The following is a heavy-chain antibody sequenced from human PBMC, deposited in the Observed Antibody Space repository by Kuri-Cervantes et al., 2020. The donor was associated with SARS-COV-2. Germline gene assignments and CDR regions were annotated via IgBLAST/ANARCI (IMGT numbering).Heavy chain of an antibody. CDR2: ISYDGSNK. D-gene: IGHD3-22*01. V-gene: IGHV3-30-3*01. CDR3: AKDADYYDSGGDGMDV. J-gene: IGHJ6*02. Sequence: GESLKISCAVSGFTFSSYAMHWVRQAPGKGLEWVAVISYDGSNKYYADSVKGRFTISRDNSKNTLYLQMNSLRAEDTAVYYCAKDADYYDSGGDGMDVWGQGTTVTVSS. CDR1: GFTFSSYA.